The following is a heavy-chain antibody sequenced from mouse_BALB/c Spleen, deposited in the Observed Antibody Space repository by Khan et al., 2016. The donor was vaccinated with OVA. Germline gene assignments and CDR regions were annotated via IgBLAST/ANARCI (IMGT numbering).Heavy chain of an antibody. V-gene: IGHV5-6-5*01. CDR2: ISSGGST. CDR3: ARDYWFTY. CDR1: GFTFSNYA. Sequence: EVELVESGGGLVKPGGSLKFSCAASGFTFSNYAMSWVRQTPEKRLEWVASISSGGSTYYPDSVKGRFTISGDNARNILYLQMSSLRSEDTAMYYCARDYWFTYWGQGTLVTVSA. J-gene: IGHJ3*01.